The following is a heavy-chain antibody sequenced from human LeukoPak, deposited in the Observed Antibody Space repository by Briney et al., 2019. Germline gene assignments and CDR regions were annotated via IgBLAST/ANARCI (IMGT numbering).Heavy chain of an antibody. CDR2: INAGNGDT. CDR1: GYTFTSYT. V-gene: IGHV1-3*01. J-gene: IGHJ3*02. D-gene: IGHD3-9*01. Sequence: ASVKVSCKASGYTFTSYTMHWVRQAPGQRLEWMGWINAGNGDTKYSQKFQGRVTITRDTSASTAYMELSSLRSEDTAVYYCFSRGISEGPEDFDWVGRSDAFDIWGQGTMVTVSS. CDR3: FSRGISEGPEDFDWVGRSDAFDI.